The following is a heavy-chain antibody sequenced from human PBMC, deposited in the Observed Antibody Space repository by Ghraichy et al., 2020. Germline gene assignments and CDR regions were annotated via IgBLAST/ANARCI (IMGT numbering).Heavy chain of an antibody. J-gene: IGHJ6*01. V-gene: IGHV3-7*03. D-gene: IGHD6-19*01. CDR3: ARHRRQWLSRYYYGMDV. Sequence: GGSLRLSCAASGFPLANHGMSWVRQAPGKGLEWVANIKKDGGEKGVVDSVKGRFAISSDNLKNSLYLQMNSLRAEDTAADYCARHRRQWLSRYYYGMDVLGQGTTVTVSP. CDR2: IKKDGGEK. CDR1: GFPLANHG.